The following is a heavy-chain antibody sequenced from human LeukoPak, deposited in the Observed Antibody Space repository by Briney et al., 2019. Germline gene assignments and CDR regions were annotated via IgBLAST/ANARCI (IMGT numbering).Heavy chain of an antibody. Sequence: GGSLRLSCAASGFTFSSYEMNWVRQAPGKGLEWVSYISSSGSTIYYADSVKSRFTISRDNAKNSLYLQMNSLRAEDTAVYYCARDRDVLMVYPSGMDVWGQGTTVTVSS. D-gene: IGHD2-8*01. V-gene: IGHV3-48*03. CDR1: GFTFSSYE. CDR2: ISSSGSTI. CDR3: ARDRDVLMVYPSGMDV. J-gene: IGHJ6*02.